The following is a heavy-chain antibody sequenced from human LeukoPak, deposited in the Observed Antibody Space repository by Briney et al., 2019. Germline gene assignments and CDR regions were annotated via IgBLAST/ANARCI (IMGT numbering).Heavy chain of an antibody. D-gene: IGHD2-15*01. J-gene: IGHJ4*02. CDR2: IIPILGIA. CDR1: GGTFSSYA. CDR3: ARVEGYAGAGDY. Sequence: EASVKVSCKASGGTFSSYAISWVRQAPGQGLEWMGRIIPILGIANYAQKFQGRVTITADKSTSTAYMELSSLRSEDTAVYYCARVEGYAGAGDYWGQGTLVTVSS. V-gene: IGHV1-69*04.